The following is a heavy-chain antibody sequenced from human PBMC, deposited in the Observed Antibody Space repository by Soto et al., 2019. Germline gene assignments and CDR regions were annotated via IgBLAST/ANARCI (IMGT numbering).Heavy chain of an antibody. V-gene: IGHV4-30-4*01. J-gene: IGHJ2*01. D-gene: IGHD5-12*01. CDR2: IYYSGIT. Sequence: QVQLQESGPGLVKPSQTLSLTCTVSGGSISSGENYWSWIRQPPGKGLEWIGYIYYSGITYYNPSLWSRVTISVDTSKNQFSLKLSSVTAADTAVYYCARVEMAPWYFDLWGRGTLVTVSS. CDR3: ARVEMAPWYFDL. CDR1: GGSISSGENY.